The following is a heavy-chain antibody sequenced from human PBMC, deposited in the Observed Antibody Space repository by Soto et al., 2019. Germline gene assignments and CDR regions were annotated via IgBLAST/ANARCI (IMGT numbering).Heavy chain of an antibody. V-gene: IGHV4-59*01. D-gene: IGHD6-13*01. CDR1: GGSISSYY. J-gene: IGHJ6*03. CDR2: IYYSGST. Sequence: PSETLSLSCTVPGGSISSYYWSWIRQPPGKGLEWIGYIYYSGSTNYNPSLKSRVTISVDTSKNQFSLKLSSVTAADTAVYYCARVKGSPRDKSSWYVGDYYYYYMDVWAKRTTVTVSS. CDR3: ARVKGSPRDKSSWYVGDYYYYYMDV.